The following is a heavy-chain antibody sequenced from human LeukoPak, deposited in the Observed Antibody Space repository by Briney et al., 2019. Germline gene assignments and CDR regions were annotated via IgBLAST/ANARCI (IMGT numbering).Heavy chain of an antibody. D-gene: IGHD3-22*01. CDR1: GFTFSSYS. V-gene: IGHV3-21*01. Sequence: PGGSLRLSCAASGFTFSSYSMNWVRQAPGKGLEWVSSISSSSSYIYYADSVKGRFTISRDNSKNTLYLQMNSLRAEDTAVYYCARDPADSSGYYYGGYWGQGTLVTVSS. CDR3: ARDPADSSGYYYGGY. J-gene: IGHJ4*02. CDR2: ISSSSSYI.